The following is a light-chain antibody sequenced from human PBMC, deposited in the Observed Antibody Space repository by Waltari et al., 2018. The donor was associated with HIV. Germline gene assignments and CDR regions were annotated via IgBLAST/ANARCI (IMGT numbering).Light chain of an antibody. Sequence: DIVMTQSPDSLAVSLGERATINCKSNQSVLYSSNNRNYLAWYQQKPGQPPKLLIYWASTRESGVPDRFSGSGSGTDFTLTISSLQAEDVAVYYCQQFYSAVFTFGPGTKVDIK. V-gene: IGKV4-1*01. CDR3: QQFYSAVFT. J-gene: IGKJ3*01. CDR2: WAS. CDR1: QSVLYSSNNRNY.